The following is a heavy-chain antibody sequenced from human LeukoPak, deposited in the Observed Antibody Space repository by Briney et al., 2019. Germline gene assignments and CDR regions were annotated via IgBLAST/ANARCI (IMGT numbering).Heavy chain of an antibody. D-gene: IGHD3-3*01. V-gene: IGHV1-2*06. CDR1: GYTFTGYY. Sequence: ASVKVSCKASGYTFTGYYMHWVRQAPGQGLEWMGRINPNSGGTNYAQKFQGRVTMTRDTSISTAYMELSRLRSDDTAVYYCAKTTIFGVDNYGMDVWGQGTTVTVSS. CDR2: INPNSGGT. J-gene: IGHJ6*02. CDR3: AKTTIFGVDNYGMDV.